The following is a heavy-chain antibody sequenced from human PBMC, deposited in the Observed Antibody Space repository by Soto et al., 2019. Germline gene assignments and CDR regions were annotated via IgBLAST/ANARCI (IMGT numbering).Heavy chain of an antibody. Sequence: PGGSLRLSCAASGFTFDDYAMHWVRQAPGKGLEWVSGISWNSGSIGYADSVKGRFTISRDNAKNSLYLQMNSLRAEDTALYYCAMGRYSSGWYNYWAQGNLVTVSS. V-gene: IGHV3-9*01. CDR1: GFTFDDYA. J-gene: IGHJ4*02. CDR2: ISWNSGSI. D-gene: IGHD6-19*01. CDR3: AMGRYSSGWYNY.